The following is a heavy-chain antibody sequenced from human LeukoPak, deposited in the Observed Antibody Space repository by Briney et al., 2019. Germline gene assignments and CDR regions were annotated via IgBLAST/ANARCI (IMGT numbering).Heavy chain of an antibody. CDR2: ISSEGKTT. V-gene: IGHV3-64*04. D-gene: IGHD1/OR15-1a*01. Sequence: GGSLRLSCSASGFIFSPYAMHWVRQAPGKGLEYVSSISSEGKTTYYADSVKGRFTISRDNSKNTLYLQMNSLRAEDTAVYYCAKEAGTRENWFDPWGQGTLVTVSS. CDR1: GFIFSPYA. J-gene: IGHJ5*02. CDR3: AKEAGTRENWFDP.